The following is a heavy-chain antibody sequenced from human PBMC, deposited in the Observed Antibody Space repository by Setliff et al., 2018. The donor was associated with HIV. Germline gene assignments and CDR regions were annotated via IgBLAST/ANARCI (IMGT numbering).Heavy chain of an antibody. Sequence: QPVGSLRLSCAASGFTFSDYYMSWIRQAPGKGLEWVAFIRYDGSNKYYADSVKGRFTISRDNSKNTLYLRMNSLRAEDTAVYYCAQAQTSVSGSYYQYLQHWGQGTLVTVSS. CDR1: GFTFSDYY. J-gene: IGHJ1*01. CDR3: AQAQTSVSGSYYQYLQH. CDR2: IRYDGSNK. V-gene: IGHV3-30*02. D-gene: IGHD3-10*01.